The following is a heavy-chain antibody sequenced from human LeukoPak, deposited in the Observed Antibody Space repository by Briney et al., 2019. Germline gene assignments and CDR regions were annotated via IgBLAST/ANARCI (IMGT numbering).Heavy chain of an antibody. CDR1: GYTFTSYA. CDR2: IIPIFGTA. D-gene: IGHD2-2*02. V-gene: IGHV1-69*13. Sequence: SVKVSCKASGYTFTSYAINWVRQAPGQGLEWMGGIIPIFGTANYAQKFQGRVTITADESTSTAYMELSSLRSEDTAVYYCARDCSSTSCYNLFDYWGQGTLVTVSS. J-gene: IGHJ4*02. CDR3: ARDCSSTSCYNLFDY.